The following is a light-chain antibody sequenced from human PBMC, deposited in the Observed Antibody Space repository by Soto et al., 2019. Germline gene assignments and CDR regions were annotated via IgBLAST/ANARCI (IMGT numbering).Light chain of an antibody. V-gene: IGKV3D-20*02. Sequence: EVVMTQSPATLSVSRGERATLSCSASQSVTSNYLAWYQQKPGQAPRLLIYGISSRATGVPDRFSGSGSGTDFTLTISSLEPEDFAVYYCQQYTDWHLTFGQGTKVEVK. CDR1: QSVTSNY. J-gene: IGKJ1*01. CDR3: QQYTDWHLT. CDR2: GIS.